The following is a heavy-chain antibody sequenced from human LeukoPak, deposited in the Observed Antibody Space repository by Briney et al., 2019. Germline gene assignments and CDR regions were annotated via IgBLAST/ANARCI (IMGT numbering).Heavy chain of an antibody. D-gene: IGHD6-13*01. Sequence: GGSLRLSCAASGFTVSSNYMSWVRQAPGKGLEWVSVISGSRGSTYYADSVKGRFTISRDNSKNTLYLQMNSLRAEDTAVYYCSSWEESFQHWGQGTLVTVSS. V-gene: IGHV3-23*01. CDR2: ISGSRGST. J-gene: IGHJ1*01. CDR1: GFTVSSNY. CDR3: SSWEESFQH.